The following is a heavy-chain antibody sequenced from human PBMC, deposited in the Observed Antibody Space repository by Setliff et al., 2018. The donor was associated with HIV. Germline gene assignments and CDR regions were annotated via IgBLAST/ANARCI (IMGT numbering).Heavy chain of an antibody. V-gene: IGHV4-61*09. CDR1: GGSISSGSHF. Sequence: SETLSLTCTVSGGSISSGSHFWGWIRQPAGKGLEWIGHISTSGTTKYNPSLKSRVTISVDTSKKHFSLRLTSVTAADTAVYYCARSQPDTIFGVVTFDFWGQGQMVTVSS. D-gene: IGHD3-3*01. CDR2: ISTSGTT. CDR3: ARSQPDTIFGVVTFDF. J-gene: IGHJ4*02.